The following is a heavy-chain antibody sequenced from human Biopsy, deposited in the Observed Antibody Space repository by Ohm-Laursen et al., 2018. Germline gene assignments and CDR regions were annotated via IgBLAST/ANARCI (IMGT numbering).Heavy chain of an antibody. Sequence: SDTLSLTCNVSGGSLSLSYRSWIRQPPGKGLEWIGYIYSSGGTDYNPSLKSRVTISLDTSKNQFSLTLTSVTVADTAIYYCARRPYTRDNWFDPWGQGTLVTVSS. CDR2: IYSSGGT. V-gene: IGHV4-4*08. CDR3: ARRPYTRDNWFDP. J-gene: IGHJ5*02. D-gene: IGHD2-2*01. CDR1: GGSLSLSY.